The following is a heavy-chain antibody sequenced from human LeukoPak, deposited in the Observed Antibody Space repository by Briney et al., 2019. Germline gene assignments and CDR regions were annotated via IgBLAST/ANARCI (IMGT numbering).Heavy chain of an antibody. CDR2: ISSSSNNI. V-gene: IGHV3-21*01. CDR3: ARGYQRPDY. J-gene: IGHJ4*02. CDR1: GFTFSTYT. Sequence: GGSLRLSCAASGFTFSTYTMNWVRQAPGKGLEWVSSISSSSNNIYYADSVKGRFTISRDNAMNSVYLQMNSLRVEDTAVYYCARGYQRPDYWGQGTLITVSP. D-gene: IGHD2-2*01.